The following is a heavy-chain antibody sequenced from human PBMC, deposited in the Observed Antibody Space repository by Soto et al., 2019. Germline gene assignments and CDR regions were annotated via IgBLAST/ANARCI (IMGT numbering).Heavy chain of an antibody. Sequence: QLQLQESGPGLVKPSETLSLTCTVSGGSVSSNSYSWGWIRQSPGKWLEWIGIIYSTENTYYHPSHLSRVTMYADTSMNEFSLRLSSVTAADTAVYYCARLNGYCVSTGCHGYYGMDVWGQGTTVTVSS. CDR2: IYSTENT. D-gene: IGHD2-2*03. V-gene: IGHV4-39*01. CDR1: GGSVSSNSYS. J-gene: IGHJ6*02. CDR3: ARLNGYCVSTGCHGYYGMDV.